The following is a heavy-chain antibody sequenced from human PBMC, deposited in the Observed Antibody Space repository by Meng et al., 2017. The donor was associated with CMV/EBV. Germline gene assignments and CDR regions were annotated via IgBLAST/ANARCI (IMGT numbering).Heavy chain of an antibody. J-gene: IGHJ4*02. Sequence: ASVKVSCKASGYTFTGYYMHWVRQAPGQGLEWMGWINPNSGGTNYAQKFQGRVTMTRDTSISTAYMELSRLRSDDTAVYYCARGVDLEWLLFSQDYWGQGTLVTVSS. CDR1: GYTFTGYY. V-gene: IGHV1-2*02. CDR3: ARGVDLEWLLFSQDY. CDR2: INPNSGGT. D-gene: IGHD3-3*01.